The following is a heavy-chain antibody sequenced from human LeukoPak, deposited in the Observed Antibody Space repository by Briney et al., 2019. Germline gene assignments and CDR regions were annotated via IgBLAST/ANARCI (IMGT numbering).Heavy chain of an antibody. J-gene: IGHJ4*02. D-gene: IGHD6-6*01. V-gene: IGHV3-23*01. CDR1: GFTSCSYA. CDR2: ISVSGGRT. CDR3: AKDGGSSSV. Sequence: GGSLRLSSAPSGFTSCSYAMSWGPDTPRERLWWGSAISVSGGRTYSADPAKGRFTISTDTSTNTLYLHMNSLRAENTAVYNFAKDGGSSSVWGQGSLVTVSS.